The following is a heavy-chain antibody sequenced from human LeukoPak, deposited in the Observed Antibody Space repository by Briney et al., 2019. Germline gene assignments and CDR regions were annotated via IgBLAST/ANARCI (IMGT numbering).Heavy chain of an antibody. J-gene: IGHJ4*02. D-gene: IGHD3-10*01. V-gene: IGHV3-7*01. Sequence: GGSLRLSCAASGFTFSSYWMSWVRQAPGKGLEWVANIKQDGSEKYYVDSVKGRFTISRDNAKSSLYLQMNSLRAEDTAVYYCARVYGVYGSGSYYYFDYWGQGTLVTVSS. CDR3: ARVYGVYGSGSYYYFDY. CDR1: GFTFSSYW. CDR2: IKQDGSEK.